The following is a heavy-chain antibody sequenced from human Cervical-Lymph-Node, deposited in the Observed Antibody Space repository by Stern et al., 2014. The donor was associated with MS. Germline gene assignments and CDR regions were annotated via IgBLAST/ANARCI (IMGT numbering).Heavy chain of an antibody. V-gene: IGHV5-51*01. D-gene: IGHD1-26*01. J-gene: IGHJ5*02. CDR3: ARHGSIGARQNWFDP. Sequence: VQLVESGAEVKKPGESLRISCKGSGYSFSSYWIGWVRQTPGEGLEWMGIIYPGASDTRYSPSFQGQVTISADKSISTAYLQWSSLKASDTAMYYCARHGSIGARQNWFDPWGQGTLVTVSS. CDR1: GYSFSSYW. CDR2: IYPGASDT.